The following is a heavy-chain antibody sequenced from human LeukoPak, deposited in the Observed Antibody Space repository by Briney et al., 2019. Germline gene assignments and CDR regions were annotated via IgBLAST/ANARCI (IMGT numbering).Heavy chain of an antibody. Sequence: APEKISFQASGYTFTSYVYSWVRPAPGQGLEWMGWISAYNGNTNYAQKLQGRVTMTTDTSTSTAYMELRSLRSDDTAVYYCARGSSWYGGPHDYWGQGTLVTVSS. CDR2: ISAYNGNT. CDR1: GYTFTSYV. V-gene: IGHV1-18*04. D-gene: IGHD6-13*01. J-gene: IGHJ4*02. CDR3: ARGSSWYGGPHDY.